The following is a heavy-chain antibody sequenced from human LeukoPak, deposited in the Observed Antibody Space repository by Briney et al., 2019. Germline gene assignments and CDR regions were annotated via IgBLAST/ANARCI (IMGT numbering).Heavy chain of an antibody. CDR1: GITFSRYV. V-gene: IGHV3-23*01. CDR3: AKVGGSGWYFDY. CDR2: ISGSGGST. D-gene: IGHD6-19*01. Sequence: GGDLILYCAASGITFSRYVMSWDRQAPGKGLEWVSAISGSGGSTYYADSVKGRFTISRDNSKNTLYLQMNSLRAEDTAVYYCAKVGGSGWYFDYWGQGTLVTVSS. J-gene: IGHJ4*02.